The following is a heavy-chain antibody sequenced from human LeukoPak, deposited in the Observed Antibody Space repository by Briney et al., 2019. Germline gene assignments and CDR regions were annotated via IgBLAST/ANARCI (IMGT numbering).Heavy chain of an antibody. V-gene: IGHV3-23*01. J-gene: IGHJ4*02. CDR2: ISGSGGST. Sequence: PGXSLRLSRAASGFTFSSYAMSWVRQAPGKGLEWVSGISGSGGSTYYADSVKGRFTISRDNSKNTLYLQMNSLRAEDTAVYYCAKGSVSVVVPAAIPYYWGQGTLVTVSS. CDR3: AKGSVSVVVPAAIPYY. CDR1: GFTFSSYA. D-gene: IGHD2-2*01.